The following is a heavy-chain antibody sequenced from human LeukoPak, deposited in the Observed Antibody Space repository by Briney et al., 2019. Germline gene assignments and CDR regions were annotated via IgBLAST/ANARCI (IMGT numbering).Heavy chain of an antibody. J-gene: IGHJ4*02. CDR3: ARDRGYYDSSGYYYYFDY. D-gene: IGHD3-22*01. CDR2: VYTSGST. V-gene: IGHV4-61*02. Sequence: PSETLSLTCTVSGGSISSGSYYWSWIRQPAGKGLEWIGRVYTSGSTNYNPSLKSRVTISVDTSRNQFSLKLSSVTAADTAVYYCARDRGYYDSSGYYYYFDYWGQGTLVTVSS. CDR1: GGSISSGSYY.